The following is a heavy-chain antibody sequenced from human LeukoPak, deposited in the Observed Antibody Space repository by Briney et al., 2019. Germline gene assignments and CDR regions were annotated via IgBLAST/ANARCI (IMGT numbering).Heavy chain of an antibody. D-gene: IGHD6-13*01. CDR2: INHSGST. V-gene: IGHV4-34*01. CDR3: ARRPGQQLINWFDP. CDR1: GGSIRGYY. Sequence: SETLSLTCTVSGGSIRGYYWSWIRQPPGKGLEWIGEINHSGSTNYNPSLKSRVTISVDTSKNQFSLKLSSVTAADTAVYYCARRPGQQLINWFDPWGQGTLVTVSS. J-gene: IGHJ5*02.